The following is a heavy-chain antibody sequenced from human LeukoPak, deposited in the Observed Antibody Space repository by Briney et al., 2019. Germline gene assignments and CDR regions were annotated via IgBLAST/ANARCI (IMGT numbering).Heavy chain of an antibody. CDR2: ISDDGRRK. CDR1: GFSFISYD. CDR3: AKRPSDYGDYVTYFDY. V-gene: IGHV3-30*18. D-gene: IGHD4-17*01. J-gene: IGHJ4*02. Sequence: GGSLRLSRAASGFSFISYDMHWVRQAPGKGLEWVGVISDDGRRKDYADSVRGRFTISRDNFKDTLYLQMNSLRAEDTAVYYCAKRPSDYGDYVTYFDYWGQGTLVTVSS.